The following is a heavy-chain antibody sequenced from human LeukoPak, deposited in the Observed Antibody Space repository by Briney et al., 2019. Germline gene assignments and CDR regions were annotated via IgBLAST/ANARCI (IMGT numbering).Heavy chain of an antibody. J-gene: IGHJ4*02. D-gene: IGHD2-2*01. CDR2: INPNSGGT. V-gene: IGHV1-2*02. CDR3: ARGDIVVVPAAPISVY. CDR1: GYTFTGYY. Sequence: ASVKVSCKASGYTFTGYYMHWVRQAPGQGLEWMGWINPNSGGTNYAQKFQGRVTMTRDTSISTAYMELSRLRSDDTAVYYCARGDIVVVPAAPISVYWGQGTLVTVSS.